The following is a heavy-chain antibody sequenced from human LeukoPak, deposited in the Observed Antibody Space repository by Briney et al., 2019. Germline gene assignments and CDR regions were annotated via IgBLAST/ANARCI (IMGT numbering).Heavy chain of an antibody. CDR3: AGRVVVPAASLGEGWFDP. V-gene: IGHV1-3*01. D-gene: IGHD2-2*01. CDR1: GYTFTSYA. CDR2: INAGNGNT. J-gene: IGHJ5*02. Sequence: ASVKVSCKASGYTFTSYAMHWVRQAPGQRLEWMGWINAGNGNTKYSQKFQGRVTITRDTSASTAYMELSSLRSEDTAVYYCAGRVVVPAASLGEGWFDPWGQETLVTVSS.